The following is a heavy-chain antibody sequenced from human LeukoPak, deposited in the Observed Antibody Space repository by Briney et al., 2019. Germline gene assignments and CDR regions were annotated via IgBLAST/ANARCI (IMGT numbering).Heavy chain of an antibody. CDR1: GFTFSNAW. D-gene: IGHD1-26*01. J-gene: IGHJ3*02. CDR2: IKSKTDGGTT. Sequence: GGSLRLSCAASGFTFSNAWMSWVRQAPGKGLEWVGRIKSKTDGGTTDYAAPVKGRFTISRDDSKNTLCLQMNSLKTEDTAVYYCTTPHSGSYYRRYAFDIWGQGTMVTVSS. CDR3: TTPHSGSYYRRYAFDI. V-gene: IGHV3-15*01.